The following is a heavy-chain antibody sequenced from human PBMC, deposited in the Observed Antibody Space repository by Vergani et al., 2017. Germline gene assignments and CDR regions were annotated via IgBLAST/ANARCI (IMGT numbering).Heavy chain of an antibody. D-gene: IGHD2/OR15-2a*01. V-gene: IGHV3-30*02. Sequence: VQLLESGGDLVQPGGSLRLSCAASGFTFSSYGMHWVRQAPGKGLEWVAFIRYDGSNKYYADSVKGRFTISRDNSKNTVFLQMHSLRAEDTAIYYCVKEKIDLGSYFFDSWGHGILVTVSS. CDR3: VKEKIDLGSYFFDS. CDR2: IRYDGSNK. CDR1: GFTFSSYG. J-gene: IGHJ4*01.